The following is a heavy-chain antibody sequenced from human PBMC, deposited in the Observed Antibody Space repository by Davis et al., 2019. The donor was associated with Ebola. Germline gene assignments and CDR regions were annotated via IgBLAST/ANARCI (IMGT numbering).Heavy chain of an antibody. J-gene: IGHJ4*02. V-gene: IGHV3-21*01. CDR1: CSFSSTSI. CDR2: IPSSSYYI. CDR3: ARDPHDYNSNFDY. Sequence: SLISSCASSCSFSSTSILYWLRQPPRRRLEWVSSIPSSSYYIYYEDSLKGLFTITIDNAKNSLYLQINSLRAEDTAVYYCARDPHDYNSNFDYWGQGTLVTVSS. D-gene: IGHD5-24*01.